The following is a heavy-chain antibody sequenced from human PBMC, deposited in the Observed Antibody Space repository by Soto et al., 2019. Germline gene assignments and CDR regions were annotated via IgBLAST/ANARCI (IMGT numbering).Heavy chain of an antibody. CDR3: ARGEVYYYDPKVYYYYGMDV. Sequence: QVQLQESGPGLVKPSQTLSLTCTVSGGSISSGGYYWSWIRQHPGKGLEWIGYIYYSGSTYYTPSLKSRVTISVDTSKNQFSLKLSSVTAADTAVYYCARGEVYYYDPKVYYYYGMDVWGQGTTVTVSS. J-gene: IGHJ6*02. CDR1: GGSISSGGYY. V-gene: IGHV4-31*03. D-gene: IGHD3-22*01. CDR2: IYYSGST.